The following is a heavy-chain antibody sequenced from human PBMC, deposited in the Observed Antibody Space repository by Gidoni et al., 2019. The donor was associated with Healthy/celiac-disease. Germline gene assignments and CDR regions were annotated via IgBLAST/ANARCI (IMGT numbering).Heavy chain of an antibody. CDR3: AKDSEITMIVVVITAFDY. CDR2: ISGSGGST. V-gene: IGHV3-23*01. Sequence: EVQLLESGGGLVQPGGSLRLSCAASGFTFSSYAMSWVRQAPGKGLEWVSAISGSGGSTYYADSVKGRFTISRDNSKNTLYLQMNSLRAEDTAVYYCAKDSEITMIVVVITAFDYWGQGTLVTVSS. CDR1: GFTFSSYA. D-gene: IGHD3-22*01. J-gene: IGHJ4*02.